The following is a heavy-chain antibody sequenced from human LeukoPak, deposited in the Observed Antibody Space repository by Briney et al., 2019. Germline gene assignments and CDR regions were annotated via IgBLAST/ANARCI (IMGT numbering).Heavy chain of an antibody. CDR2: IGGSGLNT. J-gene: IGHJ4*02. CDR3: ARQSYSSGWIFDY. Sequence: GGSLRLSCAASGFTFSPYAMTWVRQAPGKGLEWVSAIGGSGLNTCYADSVKGRFTIPRDNSNNTLYLQMDSLRAEDTAIYYCARQSYSSGWIFDYWGQGTLVTVSS. V-gene: IGHV3-23*01. CDR1: GFTFSPYA. D-gene: IGHD6-19*01.